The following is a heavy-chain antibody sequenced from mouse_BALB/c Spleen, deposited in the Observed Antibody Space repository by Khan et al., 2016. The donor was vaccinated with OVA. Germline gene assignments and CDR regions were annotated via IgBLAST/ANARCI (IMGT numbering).Heavy chain of an antibody. V-gene: IGHV1-7*01. CDR1: GYTFSNYC. CDR2: INPSSGYT. J-gene: IGHJ2*01. CDR3: ARDRIDY. Sequence: QVQLQQSGAELAKPGASVKMSCKASGYTFSNYCIHWVQQRPGQGLEWIGYINPSSGYTYYNQPFIDKATFTTNKSSSTAYMQLSSLTSEDAAVYYGARDRIDYWGQGTTVTVSS.